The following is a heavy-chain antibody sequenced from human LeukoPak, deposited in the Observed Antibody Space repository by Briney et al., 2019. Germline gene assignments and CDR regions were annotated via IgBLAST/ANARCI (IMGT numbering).Heavy chain of an antibody. CDR3: ARTGNSGPYNWFDP. J-gene: IGHJ5*02. CDR1: GGSISSYY. CDR2: IYYSGST. Sequence: SETLSLTCTVSGGSISSYYWSWIRQPPGKGLEWIGYIYYSGSTNYNPSLKSRVTISVDTSKNQFSLKLSSVTAADTAVYYCARTGNSGPYNWFDPWGQGTLVTVSS. V-gene: IGHV4-59*01. D-gene: IGHD4-23*01.